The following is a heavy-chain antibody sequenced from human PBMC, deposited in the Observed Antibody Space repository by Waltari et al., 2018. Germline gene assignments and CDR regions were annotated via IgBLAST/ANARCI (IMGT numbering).Heavy chain of an antibody. CDR3: AKDWGDHGAFDI. D-gene: IGHD2-21*02. J-gene: IGHJ3*02. Sequence: EVQLVESGGVVVQPGGSLRLSCADSGFTFDDYAMHWVRQAPGKGLEWVSLINWDGNSPYYADSVKGRFTISRDNSKNSVYLQMNSLRAEDTALYYCAKDWGDHGAFDIWGQGTMVTVSS. CDR1: GFTFDDYA. CDR2: INWDGNSP. V-gene: IGHV3-43D*04.